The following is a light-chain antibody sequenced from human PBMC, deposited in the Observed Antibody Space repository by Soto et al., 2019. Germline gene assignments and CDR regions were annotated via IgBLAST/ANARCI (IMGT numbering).Light chain of an antibody. J-gene: IGKJ5*01. Sequence: DIPMTQSPSSLSASVGDRVTITCRASQSISSYLNWYQQKPGKAPKLLIYAASSLQSGVPSRFSGSGSGTEFTLTISSLQPEDFATYYCQQRYSTPITFGQGTRLEIK. V-gene: IGKV1-39*01. CDR1: QSISSY. CDR3: QQRYSTPIT. CDR2: AAS.